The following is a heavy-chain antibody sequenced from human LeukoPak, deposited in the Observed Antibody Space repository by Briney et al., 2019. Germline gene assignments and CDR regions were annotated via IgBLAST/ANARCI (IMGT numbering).Heavy chain of an antibody. D-gene: IGHD2-2*01. CDR1: GFTFDNYA. CDR3: AKPLYCSSTSCYGGAFDI. J-gene: IGHJ3*02. V-gene: IGHV3-9*01. CDR2: ISWNSGSI. Sequence: PGRSLRLSCAASGFTFDNYAMHWVRQAPGKGLEWVSGISWNSGSIGYADSVKGRFTISRDNAKNSLYLQMSSLRAEDTALYYCAKPLYCSSTSCYGGAFDIWGQGTMVTVSS.